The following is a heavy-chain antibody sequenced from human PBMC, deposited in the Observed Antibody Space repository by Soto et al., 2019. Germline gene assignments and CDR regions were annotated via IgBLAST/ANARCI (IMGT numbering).Heavy chain of an antibody. Sequence: SGPTLVNPTQTLTLTCTFSGFSLRTSGVGVGWIRQPPGKALEWLALIYWHDDKRYSPSLQNRLTITKDTSKNQVVLTMTNMDPLDTATYYFAHSARYYDILTGQYFPRNFDYWGQGTLVTVSS. CDR3: AHSARYYDILTGQYFPRNFDY. CDR1: GFSLRTSGVG. J-gene: IGHJ4*02. V-gene: IGHV2-5*01. CDR2: IYWHDDK. D-gene: IGHD3-9*01.